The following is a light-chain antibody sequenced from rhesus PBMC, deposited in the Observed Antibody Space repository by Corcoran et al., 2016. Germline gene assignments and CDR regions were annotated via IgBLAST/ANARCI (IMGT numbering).Light chain of an antibody. V-gene: IGKV1-46*01. J-gene: IGKJ1*01. CDR1: QSFSSS. Sequence: DIQMTQSPSSLSASVGDTVTITCRASQSFSSSLAWYQQKPGKAPKLLIYSASSFQSGVPSRFSGSKAGTDFTLTISSLQPEDIASYYCQQYYSYPRTFGQGTKVEIK. CDR2: SAS. CDR3: QQYYSYPRT.